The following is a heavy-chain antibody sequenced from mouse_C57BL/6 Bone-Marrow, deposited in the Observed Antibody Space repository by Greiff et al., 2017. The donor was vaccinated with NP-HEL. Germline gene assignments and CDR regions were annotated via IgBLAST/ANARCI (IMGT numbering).Heavy chain of an antibody. CDR3: ARSYYSNYVTQYYYAMDY. J-gene: IGHJ4*01. D-gene: IGHD2-5*01. Sequence: VKVVESGAELARPGASVKLSCKASGYTFTSYGISWVKQRTGQGLEWIGEIYPRSGNTYYNEKFKGKATLTADKSSSTAYMELRSLTSEDSAVYFCARSYYSNYVTQYYYAMDYWGQGTSVTVSS. CDR1: GYTFTSYG. V-gene: IGHV1-81*01. CDR2: IYPRSGNT.